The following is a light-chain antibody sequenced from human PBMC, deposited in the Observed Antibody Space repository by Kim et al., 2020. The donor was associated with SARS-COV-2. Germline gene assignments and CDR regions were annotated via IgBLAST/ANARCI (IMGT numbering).Light chain of an antibody. V-gene: IGKV3-20*01. CDR1: QSVSASY. Sequence: EIVLTQSPGTLSLSPGEGATLSCRASQSVSASYLAWYQLKPGQAPRLLIYDASSRATGVPDRFSASGSGTDFTLSISRLEPEDFAVYYCQQYSDSSPLTFGGGTKVDIK. CDR3: QQYSDSSPLT. J-gene: IGKJ4*01. CDR2: DAS.